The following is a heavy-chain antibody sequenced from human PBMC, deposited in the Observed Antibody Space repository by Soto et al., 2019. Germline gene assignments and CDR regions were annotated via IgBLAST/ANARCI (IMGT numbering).Heavy chain of an antibody. CDR2: ISYDGSNK. CDR1: GFTFSSYA. J-gene: IGHJ3*02. V-gene: IGHV3-30-3*01. Sequence: GGSLRLSCAASGFTFSSYAMHWVRLAPGKGLEWVAVISYDGSNKYYADSVKGRFTISGDNSKNTLYLQMNSLRAEDTAVYYCARDRVDDILTGSPDAFDIWGQGTMVTVSS. CDR3: ARDRVDDILTGSPDAFDI. D-gene: IGHD3-9*01.